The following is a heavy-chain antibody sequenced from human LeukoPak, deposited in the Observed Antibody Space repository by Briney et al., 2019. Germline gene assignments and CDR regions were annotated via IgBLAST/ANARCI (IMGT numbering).Heavy chain of an antibody. CDR2: ISSGSSTI. CDR3: ARDPVQIFGVVIDY. J-gene: IGHJ4*02. D-gene: IGHD3-3*01. CDR1: GFTFSSYS. V-gene: IGHV3-48*01. Sequence: GGSLRLSCAASGFTFSSYSMNWVRQAPGKGLEWVSYISSGSSTIYYADSVKGRFTISRDNAKNSLYLQMNSLRAEDTAVYYCARDPVQIFGVVIDYWGQGTLVTVSS.